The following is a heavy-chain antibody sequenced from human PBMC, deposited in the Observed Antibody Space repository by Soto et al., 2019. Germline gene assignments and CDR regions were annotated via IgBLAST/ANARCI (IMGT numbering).Heavy chain of an antibody. CDR3: ARTPWDGYTGYYFAY. D-gene: IGHD5-18*01. J-gene: IGHJ4*02. CDR1: GGSISSSTW. V-gene: IGHV4-4*02. CDR2: IYHSGSS. Sequence: QVQLQESGPGLVKPSGTLSLTCAVSGGSISSSTWWRWVRQPPRKVLEWIWEIYHSGSSNYTPSLKSRVTISVDKSKNQFPLRLSSVTAADTAVYSCARTPWDGYTGYYFAYWGQGTLVTVSS.